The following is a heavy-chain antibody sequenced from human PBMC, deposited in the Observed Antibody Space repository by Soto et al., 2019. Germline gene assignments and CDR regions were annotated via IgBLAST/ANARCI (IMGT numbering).Heavy chain of an antibody. V-gene: IGHV5-51*01. CDR2: IFPSDSDT. CDR1: GYRFTSYW. D-gene: IGHD3-22*01. Sequence: PGESLKISCRTSGYRFTSYWIAWVRQMPGKGLEWMGIIFPSDSDTRYSPSFQGQVTISADRTTSTVFLQWASLKAPDTAVYFCARKDKSGYLNWFDPWGQGTLVTVSS. CDR3: ARKDKSGYLNWFDP. J-gene: IGHJ5*02.